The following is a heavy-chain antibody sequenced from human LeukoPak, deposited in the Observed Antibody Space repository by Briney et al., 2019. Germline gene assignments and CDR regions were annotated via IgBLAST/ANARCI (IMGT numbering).Heavy chain of an antibody. J-gene: IGHJ4*02. CDR3: TRHLDYYGSGSYEY. CDR1: GGSIIGYY. Sequence: PSETLSLTCTVSGGSIIGYYWSWIRQPPGKGLEWIGYIYYSGSTNYNPSLKSRVTISVDTSKNQFSLKLSSVTAADTAVYYCTRHLDYYGSGSYEYWGQGTLVTVSS. V-gene: IGHV4-59*08. D-gene: IGHD3-10*01. CDR2: IYYSGST.